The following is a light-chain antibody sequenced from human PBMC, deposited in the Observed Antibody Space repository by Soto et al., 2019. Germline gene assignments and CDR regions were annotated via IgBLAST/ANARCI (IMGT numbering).Light chain of an antibody. V-gene: IGKV1-33*01. J-gene: IGKJ1*01. CDR3: QQYENLPT. Sequence: DIQMTQSPSSLSASVGDRVTITCQASQDISNYLNWYQQKPGKAPKLLIYDASNLETGVPSRFSGSGSGTDFTFTISRLQPEDIATYYCQQYENLPTFGQGTKVDI. CDR1: QDISNY. CDR2: DAS.